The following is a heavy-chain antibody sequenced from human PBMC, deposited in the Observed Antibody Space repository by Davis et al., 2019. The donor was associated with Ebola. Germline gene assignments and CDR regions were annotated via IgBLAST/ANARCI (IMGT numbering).Heavy chain of an antibody. D-gene: IGHD2-2*01. CDR1: GFSFSDYY. CDR2: ISPTGTIV. Sequence: GGSLRLSCSASGFSFSDYYMSWIRQAPGKGLEWVSYISPTGTIVSYADSVKGRFTISRGNSKKSVFLQIDSLSVEDTAVYYCARECVSTSCFEYWGQGTLVTVSS. J-gene: IGHJ4*02. V-gene: IGHV3-11*01. CDR3: ARECVSTSCFEY.